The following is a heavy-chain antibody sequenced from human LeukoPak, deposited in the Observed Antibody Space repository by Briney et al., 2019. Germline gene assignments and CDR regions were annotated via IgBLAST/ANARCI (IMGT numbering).Heavy chain of an antibody. V-gene: IGHV4-39*01. CDR3: ATQTETLWFGELSYDY. J-gene: IGHJ4*02. CDR2: IYYSGST. Sequence: SETLSLTCTVSGGSISSSSYYWGWIRQPPGKGLEWIGSIYYSGSTYYNPSLKSRVTVSVDTSKNQFSLKLSSVTAADTAVYYCATQTETLWFGELSYDYWGQGTLVTVSS. D-gene: IGHD3-10*01. CDR1: GGSISSSSYY.